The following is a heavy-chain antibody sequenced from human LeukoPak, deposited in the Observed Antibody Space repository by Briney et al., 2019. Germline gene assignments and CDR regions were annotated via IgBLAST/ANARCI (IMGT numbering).Heavy chain of an antibody. CDR3: ARSRRVGNGEYPDY. Sequence: APVKVSCEASGYTFTGYYMHWVRKTPGQGLEWMGWINTNTGDTNYGRKFQGRVTMTRDTSINTAYMELRSLRSDDTAVYYCARSRRVGNGEYPDYWGQGTLVTVSS. CDR2: INTNTGDT. D-gene: IGHD3-10*01. J-gene: IGHJ4*02. V-gene: IGHV1-2*02. CDR1: GYTFTGYY.